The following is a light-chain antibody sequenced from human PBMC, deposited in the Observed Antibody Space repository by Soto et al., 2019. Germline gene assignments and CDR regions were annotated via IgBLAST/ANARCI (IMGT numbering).Light chain of an antibody. CDR3: QSYDSSLSVV. Sequence: QPVLTQPPSVSGAPGQRVTIFCTGSRSNIGAGYDVHWYQQLPGTAPKVLIYANSNRPSGVPDRFSGSKSGTSASLAITGLQAEDEADYYCQSYDSSLSVVFGGGTKLTVL. CDR2: ANS. V-gene: IGLV1-40*01. J-gene: IGLJ2*01. CDR1: RSNIGAGYD.